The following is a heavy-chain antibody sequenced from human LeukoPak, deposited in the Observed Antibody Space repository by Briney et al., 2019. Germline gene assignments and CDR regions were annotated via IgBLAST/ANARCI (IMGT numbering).Heavy chain of an antibody. CDR1: GGSISNYY. V-gene: IGHV4-59*01. CDR2: IYYSGST. J-gene: IGHJ4*02. CDR3: ARAHSIAVAADTLDY. Sequence: SETLSLTCTVSGGSISNYYWSWIRQPPGKGLEWIGYIYYSGSTNYNPSLKSRVTISVDTSQNRFSLKLSSVTAADTAMYYCARAHSIAVAADTLDYWGQGTLVTVSS. D-gene: IGHD6-19*01.